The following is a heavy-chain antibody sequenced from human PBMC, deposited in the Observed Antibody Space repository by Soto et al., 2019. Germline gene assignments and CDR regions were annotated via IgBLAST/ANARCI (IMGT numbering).Heavy chain of an antibody. CDR2: IYYSGST. Sequence: PSETLSLTCGVYGGSFSGYYWSWIRQPPGRGLEWIGYIYYSGSTNYNPSLKSRVTISVDTSKNQFSLKLSSVTAADTAVYYCARDIGGYYDSSSYANWGQGTLVTVSS. V-gene: IGHV4-59*01. D-gene: IGHD3-22*01. CDR3: ARDIGGYYDSSSYAN. CDR1: GGSFSGYY. J-gene: IGHJ4*02.